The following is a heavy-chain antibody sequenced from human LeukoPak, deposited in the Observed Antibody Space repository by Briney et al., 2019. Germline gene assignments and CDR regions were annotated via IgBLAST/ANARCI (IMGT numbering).Heavy chain of an antibody. CDR1: GGTFSSYA. CDR2: INPNSGGT. V-gene: IGHV1-2*02. Sequence: GASVKVSCKASGGTFSSYAISWVRQAPGQGLEWMGWINPNSGGTNYAQKFQGRVTMTRDTSISTAYMELSRLRSDDTAVYYCARDYYWGQGTLVTVSS. J-gene: IGHJ4*02. CDR3: ARDYY.